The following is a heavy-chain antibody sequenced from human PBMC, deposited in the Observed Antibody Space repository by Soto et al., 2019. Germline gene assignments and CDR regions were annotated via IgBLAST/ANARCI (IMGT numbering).Heavy chain of an antibody. J-gene: IGHJ6*02. D-gene: IGHD3-16*01. V-gene: IGHV3-23*01. CDR1: GFTFSSYA. CDR2: ISGSGGST. Sequence: EVQLLESGGGLVQPGGSLRLSCAASGFTFSSYAMSWVRQAPGKGLEWVSAISGSGGSTYYADSVKGRFTISRDNSKNTLYRQMNSLRAEDMAVYYCAKDAATFAYYYYGMYVWGQGTTVTVSS. CDR3: AKDAATFAYYYYGMYV.